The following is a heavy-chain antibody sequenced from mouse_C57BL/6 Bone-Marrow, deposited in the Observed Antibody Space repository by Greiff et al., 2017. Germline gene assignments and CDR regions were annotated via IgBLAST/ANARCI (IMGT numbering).Heavy chain of an antibody. V-gene: IGHV5-6*01. D-gene: IGHD2-2*01. CDR1: GFTFSSYG. CDR2: ISSGGSYT. Sequence: EVMLVESGGDLVKPGASLKLSCAASGFTFSSYGMSWVRQTPDKRLEWVATISSGGSYTYYPDSVKGRITIARDNAKNTPYLQMSSLTSEDTAMYDCAIQGGVTTCAYWGQGTLVTVSA. J-gene: IGHJ3*01. CDR3: AIQGGVTTCAY.